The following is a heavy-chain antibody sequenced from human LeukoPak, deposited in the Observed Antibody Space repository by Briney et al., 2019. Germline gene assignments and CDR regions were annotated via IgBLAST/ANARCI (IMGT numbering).Heavy chain of an antibody. CDR1: GFTFSSYA. CDR2: ISGSGGSP. V-gene: IGHV3-23*01. D-gene: IGHD3-9*01. CDR3: ANSLRYFDWLLYLDY. Sequence: PGGSLRLSCAASGFTFSSYAMSWVRQAPGKGLEGVSAISGSGGSPYKADPVKGRFPISRDHSKNTLDLQMNSLRAEDTAVYYCANSLRYFDWLLYLDYWGQGTLVTVSS. J-gene: IGHJ4*02.